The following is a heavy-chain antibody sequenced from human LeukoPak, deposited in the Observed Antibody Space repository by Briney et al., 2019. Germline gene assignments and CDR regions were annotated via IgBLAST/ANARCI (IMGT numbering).Heavy chain of an antibody. CDR3: ARVRSITMVRGPNYYFDY. Sequence: GRSLRLSCAASGFTFSSYAMHWVRQAPGKGLEWVAVVSYDGSNKVEADSVKGRFTISRDNSKNILYLQMNSLRAEDTAVYYCARVRSITMVRGPNYYFDYWGQGTLVTVSS. V-gene: IGHV3-30-3*01. CDR2: VSYDGSNK. J-gene: IGHJ4*02. CDR1: GFTFSSYA. D-gene: IGHD3-10*01.